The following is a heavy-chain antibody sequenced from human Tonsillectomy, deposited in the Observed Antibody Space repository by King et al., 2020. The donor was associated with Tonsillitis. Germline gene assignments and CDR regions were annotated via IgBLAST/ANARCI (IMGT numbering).Heavy chain of an antibody. CDR2: INPNSGGS. CDR3: ATGRGYSYGYIDY. V-gene: IGHV1-2*02. Sequence: QLVQSGAEVKKPGASVKVSCKASGYTFTGYYMHWVRQAPGQSLEWMGWINPNSGGSSYAQKFQGRVTMTRDTSISTAYMELSRLRSDDTAVYYCATGRGYSYGYIDYWGQGTLVTVSS. CDR1: GYTFTGYY. D-gene: IGHD5-18*01. J-gene: IGHJ4*02.